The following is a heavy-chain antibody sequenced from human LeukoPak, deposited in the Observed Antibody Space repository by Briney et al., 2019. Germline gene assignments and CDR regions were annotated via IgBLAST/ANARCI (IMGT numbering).Heavy chain of an antibody. D-gene: IGHD3-22*01. CDR3: ARAYGYSGYYQLPIDY. CDR2: ITGGGDTT. J-gene: IGHJ4*02. Sequence: GGTLRLSCEASGFTFSSYAMSWVRQVPEKGLEWGSSITGGGDTTGYADSVKGRFTISRDNSKNTLHLHMSSLKAEDTALYYCARAYGYSGYYQLPIDYWGQGTLVTVSS. CDR1: GFTFSSYA. V-gene: IGHV3-23*01.